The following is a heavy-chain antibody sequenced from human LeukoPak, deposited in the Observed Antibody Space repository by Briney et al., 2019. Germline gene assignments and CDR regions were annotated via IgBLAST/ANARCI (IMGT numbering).Heavy chain of an antibody. CDR2: ISAYNGNT. CDR1: GYTFTSYG. V-gene: IGHV1-18*01. J-gene: IGHJ4*02. CDR3: ARGSSIAAADDSSFDY. D-gene: IGHD6-13*01. Sequence: ASVKVSCKASGYTFTSYGISWVRQAPGQGLEWMGWISAYNGNTNYAQKLQGGVAMTTDTSTSTAYMELRSLRSDDTAVYYCARGSSIAAADDSSFDYWGQGTLVTVSS.